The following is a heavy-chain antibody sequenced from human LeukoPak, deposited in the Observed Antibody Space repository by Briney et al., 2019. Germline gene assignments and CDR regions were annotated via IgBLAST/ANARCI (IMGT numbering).Heavy chain of an antibody. CDR3: TRQNCTGGSCSYVDC. CDR2: IRTKTRNYAA. V-gene: IGHV3-73*01. CDR1: GFTFSDSY. Sequence: GGSLTLSCAASGFTFSDSYMHWVRQASGKGLEWVGLIRTKTRNYAATYAESVKGRFTISSDDSKNTAYLQMNSLKMEDTAVYYCTRQNCTGGSCSYVDCWGQGTLVTVSS. J-gene: IGHJ4*02. D-gene: IGHD2-8*02.